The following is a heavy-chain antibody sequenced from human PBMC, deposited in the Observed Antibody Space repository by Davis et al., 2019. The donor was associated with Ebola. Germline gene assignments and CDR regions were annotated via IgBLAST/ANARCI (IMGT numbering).Heavy chain of an antibody. D-gene: IGHD4-23*01. Sequence: GSLRLSCTVSGGSLSSYYWSWIRQPPGRGLEWMGYIYYTGTTNFNPFLKSRVTLSVHTSENKFSLKLSSVTAADTAVYYCARQESQLHRYYFDSWGQGTLVTVSS. V-gene: IGHV4-59*08. CDR2: IYYTGTT. J-gene: IGHJ4*02. CDR3: ARQESQLHRYYFDS. CDR1: GGSLSSYY.